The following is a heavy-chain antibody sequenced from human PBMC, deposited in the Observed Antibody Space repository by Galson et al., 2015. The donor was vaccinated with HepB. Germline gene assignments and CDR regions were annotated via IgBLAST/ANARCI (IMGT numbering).Heavy chain of an antibody. CDR3: ARETAMVRRIINPFDF. Sequence: CAISGDSVSTNNAAWNWIRQSPSRGLEWLGRTYYRSKWYNDYKDYEVSVKSRKTVNSNTSKNQFSLQLNSVTPADKAMYSCARETAMVRRIINPFDFWGQGTLVTLSS. J-gene: IGHJ4*01. V-gene: IGHV6-1*01. CDR1: GDSVSTNNAA. D-gene: IGHD3-10*01. CDR2: TYYRSKWYN.